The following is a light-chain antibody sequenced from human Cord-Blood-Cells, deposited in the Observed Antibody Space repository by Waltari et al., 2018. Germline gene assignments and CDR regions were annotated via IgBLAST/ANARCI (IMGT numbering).Light chain of an antibody. CDR3: QQYNSYSRT. V-gene: IGKV1-5*03. Sequence: DIQMTQSPSTLSASVGDRVTITCRASQGTSSWLAWYQQKPGKAPKLLIYKASSLGSGVPSRFSGSGSGTEFTLTISSLQPDDFATYYCQQYNSYSRTFGQGTKVEIK. J-gene: IGKJ1*01. CDR2: KAS. CDR1: QGTSSW.